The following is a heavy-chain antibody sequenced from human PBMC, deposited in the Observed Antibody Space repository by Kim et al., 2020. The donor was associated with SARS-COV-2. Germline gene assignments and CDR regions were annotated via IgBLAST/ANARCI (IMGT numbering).Heavy chain of an antibody. CDR2: ISGYNGNT. CDR1: GYTFTSYG. D-gene: IGHD3-3*01. CDR3: ARDAGQGFWSGYPADAFDI. V-gene: IGHV1-18*01. J-gene: IGHJ3*02. Sequence: ASVKVSCKASGYTFTSYGISWVRQASGQGLEWMGWISGYNGNTNYAQKVQGRVTMTTDTPTSTAYMELTTLSSDDTAVYYCARDAGQGFWSGYPADAFDIWGQGTTVTVSS.